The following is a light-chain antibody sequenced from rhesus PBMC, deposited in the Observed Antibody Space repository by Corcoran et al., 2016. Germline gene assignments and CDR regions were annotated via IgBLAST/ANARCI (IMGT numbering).Light chain of an antibody. Sequence: DIQMTQSPSSLSASVGDTVTLTCRASHGISSYLAWYQQKPGKAPKPLIYYASNLKSGVPSRFSGHGSGTEFTLTISSLQPEDFATYYCQRYNSVPFTFGPGTKLDIK. CDR2: YAS. CDR3: QRYNSVPFT. V-gene: IGKV1-37*01. J-gene: IGKJ3*01. CDR1: HGISSY.